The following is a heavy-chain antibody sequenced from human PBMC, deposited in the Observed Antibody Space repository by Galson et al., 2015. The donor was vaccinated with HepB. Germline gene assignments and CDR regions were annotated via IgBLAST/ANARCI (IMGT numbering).Heavy chain of an antibody. CDR1: GDSVSSNSAS. CDR2: TYYRSKWYN. J-gene: IGHJ2*01. V-gene: IGHV6-1*01. D-gene: IGHD1-26*01. CDR3: ARKGAWYFDL. Sequence: CAISGDSVSSNSASWNWIRQSPSRGLEWLGRTYYRSKWYNDYALSVKGRITVTPDTSKNQFSLQLNSVTPEDTAVYYCARKGAWYFDLWGRGTLITVSS.